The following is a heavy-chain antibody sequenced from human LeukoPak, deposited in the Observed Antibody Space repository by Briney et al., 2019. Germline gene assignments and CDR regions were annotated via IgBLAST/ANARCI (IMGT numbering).Heavy chain of an antibody. CDR1: GFTFSSYW. J-gene: IGHJ4*02. CDR2: INSDGSST. D-gene: IGHD3-22*01. Sequence: GGSLRLSCAASGFTFSSYWMHWVRQAPGKGLGWVSRINSDGSSTTYADSVKGRFTISRDNAKNTLYLQMNSLRAEDTALYYCARDYYYDSSGFYPPFDYWGQGTLVTVSS. V-gene: IGHV3-74*01. CDR3: ARDYYYDSSGFYPPFDY.